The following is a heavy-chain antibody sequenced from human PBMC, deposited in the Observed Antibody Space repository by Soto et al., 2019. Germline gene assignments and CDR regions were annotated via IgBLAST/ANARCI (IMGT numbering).Heavy chain of an antibody. D-gene: IGHD3-22*01. CDR2: ISYDGSNK. V-gene: IGHV3-30*18. J-gene: IGHJ4*02. Sequence: GGSLRLSCAASGFTFSCYGMHWLRQAPGKGLEWVAVISYDGSNKYYADSVKGRFTISRDNSKNTLYLQMNSLRAEDTAVYYCAKDKERYDSSGYYYAPLDYWGQGTLVTVSS. CDR3: AKDKERYDSSGYYYAPLDY. CDR1: GFTFSCYG.